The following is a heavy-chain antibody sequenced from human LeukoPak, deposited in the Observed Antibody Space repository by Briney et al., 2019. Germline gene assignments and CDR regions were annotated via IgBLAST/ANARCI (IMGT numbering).Heavy chain of an antibody. J-gene: IGHJ4*02. CDR1: GFTFSSYA. CDR3: ANYYVWGSYRSYYFDY. CDR2: ISGSGGST. V-gene: IGHV3-23*01. Sequence: GGSLRLSCAASGFTFSSYAMSWVRQAPGKGLEWVSAISGSGGSTYYADSVKGRFTISRDNSKNTPYLQMNSLRAEDTAVYYCANYYVWGSYRSYYFDYWGQGTLVTVSS. D-gene: IGHD3-16*02.